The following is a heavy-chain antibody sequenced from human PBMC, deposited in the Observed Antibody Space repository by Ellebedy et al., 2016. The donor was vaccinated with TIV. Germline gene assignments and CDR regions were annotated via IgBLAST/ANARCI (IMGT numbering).Heavy chain of an antibody. V-gene: IGHV4-39*01. J-gene: IGHJ2*01. CDR1: GGSISSSSYY. D-gene: IGHD3-10*01. Sequence: SETLSLTCTVSGGSISSSSYYWGWIRQPPGKGLEWIGSIYYSGSTYYNPSLKSRVTISVDTSKNQFSLKLSSVTAADTAVYYCARGEYYYGSGTKRYFDLWGRGTLVTVSS. CDR2: IYYSGST. CDR3: ARGEYYYGSGTKRYFDL.